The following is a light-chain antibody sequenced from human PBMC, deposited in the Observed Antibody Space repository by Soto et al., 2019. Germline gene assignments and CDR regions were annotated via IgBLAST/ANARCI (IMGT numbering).Light chain of an antibody. V-gene: IGLV2-8*01. CDR3: SSHAGSNNLL. CDR2: EVN. CDR1: SIDVGGYNY. J-gene: IGLJ2*01. Sequence: QSALTQPPSTSGSPVQSVTISCTGTSIDVGGYNYVSWYQQHPGKVPKLMIYEVNKRPSGVPDRFSGSKSGNTASLTVSGFQADDEADYYCSSHAGSNNLLFGGGTKLTVL.